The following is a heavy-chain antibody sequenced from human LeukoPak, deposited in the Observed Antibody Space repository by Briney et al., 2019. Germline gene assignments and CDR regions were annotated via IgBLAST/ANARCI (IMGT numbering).Heavy chain of an antibody. CDR1: GFTFSSYS. J-gene: IGHJ6*03. CDR2: ISSSSSYI. CDR3: ARDFFLVGAIRYYYYMDV. Sequence: GGSLRLSCAASGFTFSSYSMNWVRQAPGKGLEWVSSISSSSSYIYYADSVKGRFTISRDNAKNSLYLQMNSLRAEDTAVYYCARDFFLVGAIRYYYYMDVWGKGTTVTVSS. D-gene: IGHD1-26*01. V-gene: IGHV3-21*01.